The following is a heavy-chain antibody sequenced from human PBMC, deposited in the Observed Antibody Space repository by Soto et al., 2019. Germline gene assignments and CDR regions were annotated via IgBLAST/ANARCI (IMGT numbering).Heavy chain of an antibody. CDR3: ARGACSTTNCYEIDY. J-gene: IGHJ4*02. CDR1: GYTFTTYG. V-gene: IGHV1-18*01. D-gene: IGHD2-2*01. CDR2: ISAYKGNT. Sequence: ASVKVSCKASGYTFTTYGISWVRQSPGQGLEWMGWISAYKGNTNYAQKLQGRVTMTADTSTSTAYMELRSLRSDDTAVYYCARGACSTTNCYEIDYWGQGTLVTVSS.